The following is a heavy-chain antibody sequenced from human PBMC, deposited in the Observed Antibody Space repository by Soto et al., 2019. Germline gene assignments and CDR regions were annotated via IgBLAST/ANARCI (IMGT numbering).Heavy chain of an antibody. CDR2: ISGSGGST. J-gene: IGHJ5*02. Sequence: GGSLILSCAASGFTFSSYAMSWVRQAPGKGLEWVSAISGSGGSTYYADSLKSRVTISVDTSKNQFSLKLSSVTAADTAVYYCXRGXXGSTSCLXXFDPWGQGTLVTVSS. CDR3: XRGXXGSTSCLXXFDP. CDR1: GFTFSSYA. V-gene: IGHV3-23*01. D-gene: IGHD2-2*01.